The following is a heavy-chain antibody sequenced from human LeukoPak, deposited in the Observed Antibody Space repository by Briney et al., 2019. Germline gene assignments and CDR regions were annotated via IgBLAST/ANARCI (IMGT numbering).Heavy chain of an antibody. Sequence: SVKVSCKASGGTFSSYAISWVRQAPGQGLEWMGGIIPIFGTANYAQKFQGRVTIIADESTSTAYMELSSLRSEDTAVYYCARTRYCSSTSCLKYFDYWGQGTLVTVSS. CDR3: ARTRYCSSTSCLKYFDY. V-gene: IGHV1-69*13. J-gene: IGHJ4*02. D-gene: IGHD2-2*01. CDR1: GGTFSSYA. CDR2: IIPIFGTA.